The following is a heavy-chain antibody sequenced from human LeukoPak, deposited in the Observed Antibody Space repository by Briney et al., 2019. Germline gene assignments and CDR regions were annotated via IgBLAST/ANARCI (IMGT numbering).Heavy chain of an antibody. CDR2: MNPNSGNT. CDR3: ARVGGGYYDSSGYYSQV. V-gene: IGHV1-8*01. Sequence: ASVKVSCKASGYTFTSYDINWVRQATGQGLEWMGWMNPNSGNTGYAQKFQGRVTITRNTSISTAYMELSSLRSEDTAVYYCARVGGGYYDSSGYYSQVWGQGTLVTVSS. CDR1: GYTFTSYD. D-gene: IGHD3-22*01. J-gene: IGHJ4*02.